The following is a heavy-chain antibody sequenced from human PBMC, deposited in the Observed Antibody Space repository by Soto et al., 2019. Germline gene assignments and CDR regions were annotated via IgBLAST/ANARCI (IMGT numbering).Heavy chain of an antibody. D-gene: IGHD2-8*01. CDR3: AREQCSPLDGYCADGAVDWVGH. V-gene: IGHV3-23*01. CDR1: GFSFSTYA. J-gene: IGHJ5*02. CDR2: ISGSGATK. Sequence: PGGSLRLSCAASGFSFSTYAMSWVRQAPGKGLEWVSGISGSGATKYYADSMKGRFTISRDNSRDTLYLQMNSLRAEDTAVYFCAREQCSPLDGYCADGAVDWVGHWGRGTLVTVSS.